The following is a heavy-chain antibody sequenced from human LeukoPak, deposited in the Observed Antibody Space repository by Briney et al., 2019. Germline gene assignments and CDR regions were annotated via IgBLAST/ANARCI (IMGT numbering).Heavy chain of an antibody. Sequence: SQTLSLTCTVSGDSMSGYYWGWIRQPPGKGLEWIGSISYTGITAYKASLESRVTISLDTSENQFSLTLTSVTAADTAVYYCARDRTGWASDYWGQGTLVTVSS. CDR1: GDSMSGYY. J-gene: IGHJ4*02. V-gene: IGHV4-39*07. CDR3: ARDRTGWASDY. CDR2: ISYTGIT. D-gene: IGHD1-14*01.